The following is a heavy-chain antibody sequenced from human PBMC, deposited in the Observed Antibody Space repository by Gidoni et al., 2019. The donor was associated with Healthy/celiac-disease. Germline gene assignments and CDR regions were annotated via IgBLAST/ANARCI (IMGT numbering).Heavy chain of an antibody. V-gene: IGHV5-51*01. D-gene: IGHD6-19*01. CDR1: GYSFTSYW. Sequence: GYSFTSYWSGWVRQMPGKGLEWMGIIYPGDSDTRYSPSFQGQVTISADKSISPAYLQWSSLKASDTAMYYCARLPGSSGRGWFDPWGQETLVTVSS. J-gene: IGHJ5*02. CDR3: ARLPGSSGRGWFDP. CDR2: IYPGDSDT.